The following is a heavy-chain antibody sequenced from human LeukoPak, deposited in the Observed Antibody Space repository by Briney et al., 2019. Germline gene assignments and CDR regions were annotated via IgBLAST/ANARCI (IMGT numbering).Heavy chain of an antibody. CDR2: IYSGGST. V-gene: IGHV3-53*01. CDR1: GFTVSSNY. CDR3: ARVGSSGYYDLASWFDP. Sequence: GGSLRLSCAASGFTVSSNYMSWVRQAPGKGLEWVSVIYSGGSTYYADSVKGRFTISRDNSKNTLYLQMNSPRAEDTAVYYCARVGSSGYYDLASWFDPWGQGTLVTVSS. D-gene: IGHD5-12*01. J-gene: IGHJ5*02.